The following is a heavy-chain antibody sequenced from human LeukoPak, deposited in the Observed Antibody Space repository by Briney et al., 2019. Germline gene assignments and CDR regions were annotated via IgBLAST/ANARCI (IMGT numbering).Heavy chain of an antibody. CDR2: ISGSGGST. V-gene: IGHV3-23*01. D-gene: IGHD3-10*01. Sequence: GGSLRLSCAASGFTFSNYAMSWVRQAPGKGLEWVSAISGSGGSTYYADSVKGRFTISRDNSKNTLYLQMNSPRAEDTAVYYCAKSSSPYGSGSYLGIDYWGQGTLVTVSS. CDR1: GFTFSNYA. J-gene: IGHJ4*02. CDR3: AKSSSPYGSGSYLGIDY.